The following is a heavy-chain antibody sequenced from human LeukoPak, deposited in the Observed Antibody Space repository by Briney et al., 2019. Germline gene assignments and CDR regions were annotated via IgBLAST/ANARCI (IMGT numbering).Heavy chain of an antibody. CDR1: GFTFSNYW. CDR2: IKGDGSHT. CDR3: VRDWDHFDFDS. J-gene: IGHJ5*01. V-gene: IGHV3-74*01. D-gene: IGHD3-9*01. Sequence: HPGGSLRLSCAASGFTFSNYWMHWVRQAPGKGRVWVSRIKGDGSHTIYADSVKGRFTISRDNAKNTLYLQMKSLRAEDTAVYYCVRDWDHFDFDSWGQGTLVTVSS.